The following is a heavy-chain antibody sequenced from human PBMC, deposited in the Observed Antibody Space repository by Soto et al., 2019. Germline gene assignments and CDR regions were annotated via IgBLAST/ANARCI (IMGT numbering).Heavy chain of an antibody. CDR3: ASGRTIAPIGGARGGFAV. V-gene: IGHV1-69*05. CDR2: IIPIFGTT. J-gene: IGHJ4*02. D-gene: IGHD1-26*01. Sequence: QVQLVQSGAEVKKPGSSVKVSCKASGGTFSSYAISWVRQAPGQGLEWMGGIIPIFGTTNCAQRFQGRVTHTTTHSTGTAYTGLSSLRSEDPAVYYCASGRTIAPIGGARGGFAVGGQGTLVTVSS. CDR1: GGTFSSYA.